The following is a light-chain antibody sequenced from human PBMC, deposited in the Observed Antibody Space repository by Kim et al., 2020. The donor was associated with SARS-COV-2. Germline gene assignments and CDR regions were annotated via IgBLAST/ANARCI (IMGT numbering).Light chain of an antibody. V-gene: IGKV3-11*01. CDR3: QQRGDWPPT. CDR2: DAS. J-gene: IGKJ5*01. Sequence: EIVLTQSPATLSLSPGERVTLSCRASQSVRSYLVWYQQKTGQAPRLLFYDASKRATGIPARFSGSGSGTEFTLTISSLEPEDFAVYYCQQRGDWPPTFGQGTRLEIK. CDR1: QSVRSY.